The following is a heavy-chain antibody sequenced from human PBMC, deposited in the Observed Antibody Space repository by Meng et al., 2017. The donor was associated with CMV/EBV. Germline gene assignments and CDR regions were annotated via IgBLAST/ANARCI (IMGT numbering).Heavy chain of an antibody. CDR1: GFTFSSYA. Sequence: GGSLRLSCAASGFTFSSYAMSWVRQAPGKGLEWVSAISGSGGSTYYADSVKGRFTISRDNSKNTLYQQMNSLRAEDTAVYYCAKTSWDFTENCYFDYWGQGTLVTVSS. CDR2: ISGSGGST. V-gene: IGHV3-23*01. D-gene: IGHD3-3*01. CDR3: AKTSWDFTENCYFDY. J-gene: IGHJ4*02.